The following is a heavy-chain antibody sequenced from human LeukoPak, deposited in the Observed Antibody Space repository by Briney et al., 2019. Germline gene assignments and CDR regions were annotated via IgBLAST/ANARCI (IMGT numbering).Heavy chain of an antibody. CDR2: MNEDGSQK. Sequence: GGSLRLSCAASGFTFSSYNMNWVRQAPGKGLEWVASMNEDGSQKNYGDSVKGRFTISRDNAENSLYLQMNVLRVEDTAVYYCARDIPRGSTHLDYWGQGTLVTVSA. CDR1: GFTFSSYN. D-gene: IGHD1-26*01. V-gene: IGHV3-7*01. CDR3: ARDIPRGSTHLDY. J-gene: IGHJ4*02.